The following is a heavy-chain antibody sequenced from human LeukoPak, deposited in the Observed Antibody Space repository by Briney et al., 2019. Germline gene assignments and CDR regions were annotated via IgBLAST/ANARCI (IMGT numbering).Heavy chain of an antibody. Sequence: LEALSLTCVVSGGSLSTHEWSWIGQSTGRGLEWIGYIYESGSKNYNPSLKRRVNISVDTSKKQFSLMLSSVTARDTAVYYCARGYDSYAYYPFNYWGQETLVTVSS. CDR1: GGSLSTHE. D-gene: IGHD3-22*01. V-gene: IGHV4-59*11. CDR3: ARGYDSYAYYPFNY. CDR2: IYESGSK. J-gene: IGHJ4*02.